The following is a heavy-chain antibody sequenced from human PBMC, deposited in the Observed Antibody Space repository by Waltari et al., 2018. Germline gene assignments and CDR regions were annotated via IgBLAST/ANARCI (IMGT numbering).Heavy chain of an antibody. CDR2: INPHSVDT. Sequence: QVQLVQSGAEVRKPGASVKVSCKASGYIFTGIYINWVRQAPGKGFEWMGWINPHSVDTNYAQKCRGRITMTRDPAITTAYIELSSLTSDDTAVYYCARGSSRVDFWGQGTLVTVSS. V-gene: IGHV1-2*02. CDR3: ARGSSRVDF. D-gene: IGHD2-2*01. J-gene: IGHJ4*02. CDR1: GYIFTGIY.